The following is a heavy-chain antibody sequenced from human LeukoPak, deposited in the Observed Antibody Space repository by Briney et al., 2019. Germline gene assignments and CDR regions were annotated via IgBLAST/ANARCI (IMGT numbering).Heavy chain of an antibody. CDR3: ARYHWYFDL. J-gene: IGHJ2*01. CDR1: GGSISSYY. Sequence: KSSETLPLTCTVSGGSISSYYWSWIRQPPGKGLVWIGYIYYSGSTNYNPSLKSRVTISVDTSKNQFSLKLSSVTAADTAVYYCARYHWYFDLWGRGTLVTVSS. CDR2: IYYSGST. V-gene: IGHV4-59*08.